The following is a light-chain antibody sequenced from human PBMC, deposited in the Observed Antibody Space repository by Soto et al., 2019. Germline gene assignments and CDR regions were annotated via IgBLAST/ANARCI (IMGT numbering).Light chain of an antibody. CDR2: DAS. CDR1: QSISSN. Sequence: EIVMTQSPATLSVSPGERATLSCRASQSISSNLAWYQQKPGQAPRLLIYDASTRATGIPGRFIGGGSGTEFTLTISSLQSEDFAVYYCQQCHNWPRTFGQGTRVEIK. J-gene: IGKJ1*01. CDR3: QQCHNWPRT. V-gene: IGKV3-15*01.